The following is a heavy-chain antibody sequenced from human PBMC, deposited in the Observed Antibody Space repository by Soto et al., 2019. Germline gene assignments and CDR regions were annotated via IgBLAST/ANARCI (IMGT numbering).Heavy chain of an antibody. V-gene: IGHV3-11*01. D-gene: IGHD3-16*01. Sequence: WESXRLSCSASGFTFIDYYIIWIRHAPGKGLEWVSYISSSCSTIYYADSVKGRFNISRDNAKNSLYLQMNSLRAEDTAVYYCARTRTNNDWVVFEYWGQGTLVTVYS. CDR3: ARTRTNNDWVVFEY. J-gene: IGHJ4*02. CDR2: ISSSCSTI. CDR1: GFTFIDYY.